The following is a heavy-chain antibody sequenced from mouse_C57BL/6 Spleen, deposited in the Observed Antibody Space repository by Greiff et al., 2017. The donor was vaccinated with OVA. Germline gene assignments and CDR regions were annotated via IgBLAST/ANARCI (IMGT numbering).Heavy chain of an antibody. J-gene: IGHJ4*01. CDR2: IRSKSNNYAT. Sequence: DVHLVESGGGLVQPKGSLKLSCAASGFSFNTYAMNWVRQAPGKGLEWVARIRSKSNNYATYYADSVKDRFTISRDDSESMLYLQMNNLKTEDTAMYYCVRRGDPFYAMDYWGQGTSVTVSS. CDR1: GFSFNTYA. CDR3: VRRGDPFYAMDY. V-gene: IGHV10-1*01.